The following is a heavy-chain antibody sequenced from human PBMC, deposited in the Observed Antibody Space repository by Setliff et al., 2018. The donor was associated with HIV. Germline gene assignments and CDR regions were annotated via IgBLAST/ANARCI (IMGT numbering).Heavy chain of an antibody. V-gene: IGHV3-30*12. J-gene: IGHJ3*01. CDR3: ARGNFGAAIRLQAFDL. CDR1: GFSFRNYG. D-gene: IGHD3-3*01. Sequence: GGSLRLSCAASGFSFRNYGMHWVRQAPGKGLEWVAFISYDGSDRYYADSVKGRFTTSRDNAKNSLYLQMNSLRAEDTAVYYCARGNFGAAIRLQAFDLWGRGTKVTVSS. CDR2: ISYDGSDR.